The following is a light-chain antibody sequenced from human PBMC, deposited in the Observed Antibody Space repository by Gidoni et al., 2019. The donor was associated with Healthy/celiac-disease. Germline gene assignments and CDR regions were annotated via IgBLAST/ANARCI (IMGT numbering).Light chain of an antibody. Sequence: DIVLTQSPATLSLSPGERATLSCRASQSVSSYLAWYQQKPGQAPRLLIYDASNRATGIPARFSGSGSGTDFTLTISSLEPEDFAVYYCQQRSNWPPGGSFGPXTKVDIK. CDR1: QSVSSY. J-gene: IGKJ3*01. CDR3: QQRSNWPPGGS. V-gene: IGKV3-11*01. CDR2: DAS.